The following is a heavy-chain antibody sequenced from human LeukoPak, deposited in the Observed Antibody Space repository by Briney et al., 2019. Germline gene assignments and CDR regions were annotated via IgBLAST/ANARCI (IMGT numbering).Heavy chain of an antibody. CDR3: TRGYSYGFFDY. CDR1: GFTFSGSA. D-gene: IGHD5-18*01. CDR2: IRSKANSYAT. V-gene: IGHV3-73*01. J-gene: IGHJ4*02. Sequence: GGSLRLSCAASGFTFSGSAMHWVRLASGKGLEWVGRIRSKANSYATAYAASVKGRFTISRDDSKNTAYLQMNSLKAEDTAVYYCTRGYSYGFFDYWGQGTLVTVSS.